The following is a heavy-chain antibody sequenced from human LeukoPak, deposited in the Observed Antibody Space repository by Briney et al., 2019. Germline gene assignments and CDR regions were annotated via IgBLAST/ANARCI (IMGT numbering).Heavy chain of an antibody. CDR2: INESGTT. CDR1: GGPFSGYD. V-gene: IGHV4-34*01. J-gene: IGHJ4*02. CDR3: ARLCQVTSCAKFDY. Sequence: PSETLSLSCAVYGGPFSGYDWSWIRQPPGKGLEWIGEINESGTTNYNPSLKSRVTMTVDTSKNQFYLKLRSLTAADTAVYYCARLCQVTSCAKFDYWGQGIQVTVSS. D-gene: IGHD2-21*02.